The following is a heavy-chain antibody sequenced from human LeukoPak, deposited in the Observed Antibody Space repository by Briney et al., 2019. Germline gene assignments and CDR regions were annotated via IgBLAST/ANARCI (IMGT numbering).Heavy chain of an antibody. J-gene: IGHJ3*01. CDR2: LYTSGTT. CDR1: GFSVGSKY. D-gene: IGHD2-8*01. Sequence: GSLRLSCAASGFSVGSKYMSWVRQAPGKGLEWVSVLYTSGTTYYANSVKGRFTISRDDSKNTLYLQMNSLRDEDTAVYFCARDLNGVRTFDVWGQGTMVTVSS. V-gene: IGHV3-53*01. CDR3: ARDLNGVRTFDV.